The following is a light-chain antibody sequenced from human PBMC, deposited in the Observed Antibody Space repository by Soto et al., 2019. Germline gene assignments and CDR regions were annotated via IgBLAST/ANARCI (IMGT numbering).Light chain of an antibody. J-gene: IGLJ1*01. CDR1: SSDVGSYNY. Sequence: QSVLTQPPSASGAPVLSGTISCTGTSSDVGSYNYVSWYQQHPGKAPKLMIYEVSKRPSGVPDRFSGSKSGFTASLTVSGLQAEDEADYYCSSYAGSNNPYVFGTGTKVTVL. CDR3: SSYAGSNNPYV. V-gene: IGLV2-8*01. CDR2: EVS.